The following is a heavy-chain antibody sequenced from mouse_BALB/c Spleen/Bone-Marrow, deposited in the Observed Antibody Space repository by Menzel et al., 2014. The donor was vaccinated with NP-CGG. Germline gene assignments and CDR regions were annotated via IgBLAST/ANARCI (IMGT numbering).Heavy chain of an antibody. CDR1: GFTFSGYY. CDR3: ASTYYGNPFAY. Sequence: DVQLVESGGGLVQPGGSLKLSCATSGFTFSGYYMYWVRQTPEKRLEWVAYISNGGGSTYYPDTVKGRFTISRDNAKNTLYLQMSRLKSEDTAMYYCASTYYGNPFAYWGQGTLVTVSA. CDR2: ISNGGGST. V-gene: IGHV5-12*02. D-gene: IGHD2-10*01. J-gene: IGHJ3*01.